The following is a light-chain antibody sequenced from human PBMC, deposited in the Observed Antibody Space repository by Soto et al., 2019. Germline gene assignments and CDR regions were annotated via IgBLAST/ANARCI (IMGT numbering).Light chain of an antibody. J-gene: IGKJ2*01. V-gene: IGKV3-20*01. Sequence: EIVLTQSPGTLSLSPGERATLSCRASQSVSSSYLAWYQQKPGQAPRLLIYGASTRATGIPDRFSGSGSGTDFTLTINRLEPEDFALYYWQQYGGSPQYTFGQGNKLEIK. CDR2: GAS. CDR1: QSVSSSY. CDR3: QQYGGSPQYT.